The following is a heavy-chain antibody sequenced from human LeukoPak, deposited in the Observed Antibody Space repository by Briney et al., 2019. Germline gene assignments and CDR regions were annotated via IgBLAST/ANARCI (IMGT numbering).Heavy chain of an antibody. J-gene: IGHJ6*02. D-gene: IGHD3-3*01. CDR3: ARASAPPSFYYYYGMNV. V-gene: IGHV3-11*04. CDR2: ISSSGSTI. CDR1: GFSFREHW. Sequence: PGGSLRLSCTVSGFSFREHWMSWVRQAPGKGLEWVSYISSSGSTIYNADSVKGRFTISRDNAKNSLFLQMNSLRVEDTAVYYCARASAPPSFYYYYGMNVWGQGTTVTVSS.